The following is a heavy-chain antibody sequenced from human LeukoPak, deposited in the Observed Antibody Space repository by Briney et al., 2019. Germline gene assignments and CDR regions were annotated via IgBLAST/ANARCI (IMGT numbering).Heavy chain of an antibody. D-gene: IGHD3-22*01. V-gene: IGHV1-2*06. CDR2: INPNSGGT. CDR3: ARDPSGYYDSSGYLHDGAFDY. J-gene: IGHJ4*02. Sequence: GASVKVSCKASGYTFTGYYMHWVRQAPGQGLEWMGRINPNSGGTNYAQKFQGRVTMTRDTSISTAYMELSRLRSDDTAVYYCARDPSGYYDSSGYLHDGAFDYWGQGTLVPSPQ. CDR1: GYTFTGYY.